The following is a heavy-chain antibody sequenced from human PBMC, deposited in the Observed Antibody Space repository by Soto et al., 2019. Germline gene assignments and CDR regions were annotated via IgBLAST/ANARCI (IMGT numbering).Heavy chain of an antibody. CDR1: GFTFSTYG. CDR2: ISCDGSSK. V-gene: IGHV3-30*03. Sequence: PGGSLRLSCAASGFTFSTYGMHWVRQAPGKGLEWVAVISCDGSSKYYADSVKGRFTISRDNSKNTLYLQMSSLRAEDTAVYYCGRWAAAGPYYYYGMDVWGQGTTVTVSS. D-gene: IGHD6-13*01. J-gene: IGHJ6*02. CDR3: GRWAAAGPYYYYGMDV.